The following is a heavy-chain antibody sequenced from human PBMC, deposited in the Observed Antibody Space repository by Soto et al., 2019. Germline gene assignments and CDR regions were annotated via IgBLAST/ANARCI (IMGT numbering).Heavy chain of an antibody. D-gene: IGHD3-22*01. CDR2: FYAGGST. CDR3: ARGYESSSRSVAY. Sequence: GSLRLSCAASGFTASINYMSWVRQAPGKGLEWVSLFYAGGSTYYADSVKGRFTISRDNSKNTLYLQMNSLRVDDTAVYYCARGYESSSRSVAYWGQGILVTVSS. J-gene: IGHJ4*02. CDR1: GFTASINY. V-gene: IGHV3-53*01.